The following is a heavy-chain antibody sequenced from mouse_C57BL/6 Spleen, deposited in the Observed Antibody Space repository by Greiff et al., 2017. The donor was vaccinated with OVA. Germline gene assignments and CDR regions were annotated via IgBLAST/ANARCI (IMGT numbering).Heavy chain of an antibody. Sequence: DVHLVESGGGLVQPGESLKLSCESNEYEFPSHDMSWVRKTPEKRLELVAAINSDGGSTYYPDTMERRFIISSDNTKKTLYLQRSSLRSEDTALYYCARRYYDYDGGYWYFDVWGTGTTVTVSS. V-gene: IGHV5-2*01. CDR2: INSDGGST. J-gene: IGHJ1*03. D-gene: IGHD2-4*01. CDR3: ARRYYDYDGGYWYFDV. CDR1: EYEFPSHD.